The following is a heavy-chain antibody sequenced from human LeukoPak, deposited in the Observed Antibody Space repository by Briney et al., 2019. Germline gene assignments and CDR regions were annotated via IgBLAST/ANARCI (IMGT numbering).Heavy chain of an antibody. J-gene: IGHJ4*02. D-gene: IGHD6-13*01. Sequence: GGSLRLSCAASGFTFSSYWMSWVRQAPGKGLEWVANTKQDGRDKYYVDSVKGRFTTSRDNAKNSLYLQMNSLRVDDTAVYYCARGGSSWDYWGQGTLVTVSS. CDR2: TKQDGRDK. CDR3: ARGGSSWDY. CDR1: GFTFSSYW. V-gene: IGHV3-7*04.